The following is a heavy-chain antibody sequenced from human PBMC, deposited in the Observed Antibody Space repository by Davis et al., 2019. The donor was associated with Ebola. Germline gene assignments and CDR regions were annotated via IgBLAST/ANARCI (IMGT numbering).Heavy chain of an antibody. CDR1: GFTSSSYS. Sequence: PGGSLRLSCAASGFTSSSYSMNWVRQAPGKGLEWVSSISSSSSYIYYADSVKGRFTISRDNAKNSLYLQMNSLRDEDTAVYYCARRGVVTPLFTFYFDYWGQGTLVTVSS. CDR2: ISSSSSYI. D-gene: IGHD4-23*01. J-gene: IGHJ4*02. CDR3: ARRGVVTPLFTFYFDY. V-gene: IGHV3-21*01.